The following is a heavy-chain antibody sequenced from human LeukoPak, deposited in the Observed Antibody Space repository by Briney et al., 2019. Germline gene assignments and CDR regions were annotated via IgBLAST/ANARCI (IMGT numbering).Heavy chain of an antibody. CDR3: ARDELGYSLGIFDY. J-gene: IGHJ4*02. CDR1: GFTFSSYA. Sequence: GGSLRLSCAASGFTFSSYAMHWARQAPGKGLEWVAVISYDGSNKYYADSVKGRFTISRDNSKNTLYLQMNSLRAEDTAVYYCARDELGYSLGIFDYWGQGTLVTVSS. CDR2: ISYDGSNK. D-gene: IGHD5-18*01. V-gene: IGHV3-30*04.